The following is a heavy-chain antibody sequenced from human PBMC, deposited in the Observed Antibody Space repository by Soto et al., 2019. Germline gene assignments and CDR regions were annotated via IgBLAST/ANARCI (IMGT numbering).Heavy chain of an antibody. J-gene: IGHJ6*02. CDR3: ASDLSGRADV. CDR1: GFTFSSYW. Sequence: RRLSCAASGFTFSSYWMHWVRQAPGKGLVWVSRMNEDGGTTDYADSVKGRFTISRDNAKNTLYLQMNSLRVEDTAVYYCASDLSGRADVWGQGTTVTVSS. D-gene: IGHD3-10*01. CDR2: MNEDGGTT. V-gene: IGHV3-74*01.